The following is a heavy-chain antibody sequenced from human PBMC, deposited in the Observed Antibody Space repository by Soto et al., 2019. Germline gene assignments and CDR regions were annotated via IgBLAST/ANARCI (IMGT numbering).Heavy chain of an antibody. CDR2: ISAYNGNT. CDR1: GYTFTSYG. CDR3: ARDQELDIVLIVYASDNWFDP. V-gene: IGHV1-18*01. J-gene: IGHJ5*02. Sequence: GASVKVSCKASGYTFTSYGISWVRQAPGQGLEWMGWISAYNGNTNYAQKLQGRVTMTTDTSTSTAYMELRSLRSDDTAVYYCARDQELDIVLIVYASDNWFDPWGQGTLVTVSS. D-gene: IGHD2-8*01.